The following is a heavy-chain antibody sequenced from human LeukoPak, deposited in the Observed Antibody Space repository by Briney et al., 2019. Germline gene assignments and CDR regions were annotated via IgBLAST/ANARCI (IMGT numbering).Heavy chain of an antibody. J-gene: IGHJ4*02. Sequence: SETLSLTCTVSGGSISSSSYYWGWIRQPPGKGLGWIGSIYYSGSTYYNPSLKSRVTISVDTSKNQFSLKLSSVTAADTAVYYCARDVYGGNSGRQYYFDYWGQGTLVTVSS. V-gene: IGHV4-39*07. D-gene: IGHD4-23*01. CDR1: GGSISSSSYY. CDR2: IYYSGST. CDR3: ARDVYGGNSGRQYYFDY.